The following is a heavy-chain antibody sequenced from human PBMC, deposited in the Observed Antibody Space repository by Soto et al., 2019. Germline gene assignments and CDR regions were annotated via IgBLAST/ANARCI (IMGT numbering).Heavy chain of an antibody. CDR1: GYSFTSYW. Sequence: PGESLKISCKGSGYSFTSYWIGWVRQMPGKVPEWMGIIYPGDSDTRYSPSFQGQVTISADKSISTAYLQWSSLKASDTAMYYCARTLQGVTTFPGSLEVAFDIWGQGTMVTVSS. CDR2: IYPGDSDT. D-gene: IGHD2-21*02. V-gene: IGHV5-51*01. CDR3: ARTLQGVTTFPGSLEVAFDI. J-gene: IGHJ3*02.